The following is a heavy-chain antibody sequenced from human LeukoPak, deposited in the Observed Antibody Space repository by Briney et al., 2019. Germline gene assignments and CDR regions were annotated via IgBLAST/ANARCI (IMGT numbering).Heavy chain of an antibody. J-gene: IGHJ4*02. CDR1: GFIFSSAW. Sequence: GGPLRLSCEASGFIFSSAWMTWVRQAPGKGLEWVGHITNKTNGGTTDYAAPVKGRFIISRDDSKKTLYLQMNRLRTEDTAVYYCARGLCTSSSCYQGPFDFWGLGTLVTVSS. CDR2: ITNKTNGGTT. D-gene: IGHD2-2*01. V-gene: IGHV3-15*01. CDR3: ARGLCTSSSCYQGPFDF.